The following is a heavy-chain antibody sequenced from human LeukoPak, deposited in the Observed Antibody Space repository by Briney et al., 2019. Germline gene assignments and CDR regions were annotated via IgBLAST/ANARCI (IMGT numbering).Heavy chain of an antibody. CDR1: GGSVSSDSYY. CDR3: ARDQRDYYDSSGYYNY. J-gene: IGHJ4*02. D-gene: IGHD3-22*01. V-gene: IGHV4-61*01. Sequence: SETLSLTCTVSGGSVSSDSYYWTWNRQPPGKGLEWIGYIYYSGSTNYNPSLKSRVTISVDTSKNQFSLKLSSVTAADTAVYYCARDQRDYYDSSGYYNYWGQGSLVTVSS. CDR2: IYYSGST.